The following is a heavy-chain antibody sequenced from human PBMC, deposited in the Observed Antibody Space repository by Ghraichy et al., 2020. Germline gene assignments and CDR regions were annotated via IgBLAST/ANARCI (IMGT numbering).Heavy chain of an antibody. V-gene: IGHV4-31*02. CDR2: IYYSGST. CDR3: ARGYGDHFNNWFDP. CDR1: GGSISSGGYY. J-gene: IGHJ5*02. Sequence: SQTLSLTCTVSGGSISSGGYYWSWIRQHPGKGLEWIGYIYYSGSTYYNPSLKSRVTISVDTSKNQFSLKLSSVTAADTAVYYCARGYGDHFNNWFDPWGQGTLVTVSS. D-gene: IGHD4-17*01.